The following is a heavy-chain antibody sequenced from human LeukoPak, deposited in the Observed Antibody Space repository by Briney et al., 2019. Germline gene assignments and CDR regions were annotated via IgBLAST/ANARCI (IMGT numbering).Heavy chain of an antibody. CDR1: GFTFSSYS. Sequence: GGSLRLSCAASGFTFSSYSMNWVRQAPGKGLEWVSYISGSSSTIYYADSVKGRFTISRDNAKNSLYLQMNSLRAEDTAVYYCARTPGYYDSSGWHWGQGTLVTVSS. D-gene: IGHD3-22*01. CDR3: ARTPGYYDSSGWH. J-gene: IGHJ4*02. CDR2: ISGSSSTI. V-gene: IGHV3-48*04.